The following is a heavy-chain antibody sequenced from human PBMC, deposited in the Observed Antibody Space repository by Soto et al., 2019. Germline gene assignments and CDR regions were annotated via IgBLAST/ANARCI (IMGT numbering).Heavy chain of an antibody. CDR1: GFSLSNARMG. J-gene: IGHJ4*02. Sequence: QVTLKESGPVLVKPTETLTLTCTVSGFSLSNARMGVSWIRQPPGKALEWLAHIFSNDEKSYSTSLKSRLTISQDTSKSQVDLTMTNMGPVDTSTYYCARTYYDSSGYDYWGQGTLVTVSS. CDR2: IFSNDEK. V-gene: IGHV2-26*01. D-gene: IGHD3-22*01. CDR3: ARTYYDSSGYDY.